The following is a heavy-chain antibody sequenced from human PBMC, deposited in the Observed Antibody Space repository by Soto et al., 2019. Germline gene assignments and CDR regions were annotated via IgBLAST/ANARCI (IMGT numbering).Heavy chain of an antibody. V-gene: IGHV3-53*04. CDR2: IYSGGST. Sequence: GGSLRLSCAASGFTVSSNYMSWVRQAPGKGLEWVSVIYSGGSTYYADSVKGRFTISRHNSKNTLYLQMNSLRAEDTAVYYCARDMRTMVRGVKTSWFDPWGQGTLVTVSS. CDR3: ARDMRTMVRGVKTSWFDP. J-gene: IGHJ5*02. D-gene: IGHD3-10*01. CDR1: GFTVSSNY.